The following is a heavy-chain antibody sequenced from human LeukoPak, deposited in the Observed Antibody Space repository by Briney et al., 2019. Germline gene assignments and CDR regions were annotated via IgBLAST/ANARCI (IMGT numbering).Heavy chain of an antibody. D-gene: IGHD2-15*01. V-gene: IGHV4-34*01. CDR3: ARLGYCSGGSCYGHDAFDI. CDR2: INHSGST. CDR1: GGSFSGYY. Sequence: SETLSLTCAVYGGSFSGYYWSWIRQPPGKGLEWIGEINHSGSTNYNPSLKSRVTISVDTSKNQFSLKLSSVTAADTAVYYCARLGYCSGGSCYGHDAFDIRGQGTMVTVSS. J-gene: IGHJ3*02.